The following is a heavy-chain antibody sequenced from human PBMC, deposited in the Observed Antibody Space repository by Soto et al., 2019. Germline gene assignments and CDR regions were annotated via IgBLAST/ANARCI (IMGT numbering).Heavy chain of an antibody. J-gene: IGHJ5*02. CDR3: ARGRSFSYDSTPPPMFDP. CDR2: IGTLSDT. Sequence: PGGSLRFSCAGSGFTFSTFDIHWVRQAPGKGLEWVSGIGTLSDTFYAASVQGRFTISRQNAKNSVYLQMNSLRAGDTAFYYCARGRSFSYDSTPPPMFDPWGQGTLVTVS. V-gene: IGHV3-13*01. D-gene: IGHD3-10*01. CDR1: GFTFSTFD.